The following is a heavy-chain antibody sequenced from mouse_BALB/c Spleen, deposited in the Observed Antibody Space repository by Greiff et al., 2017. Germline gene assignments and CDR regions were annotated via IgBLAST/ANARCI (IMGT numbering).Heavy chain of an antibody. Sequence: QVQLQQSGPELVKPGASVKISCKASGYAFSSSWMNWVKQRPGQGLEWIGRIYPGDGDTNYNGKFKGKATLTADKSSSTAYMQLSSLTSVDSAVYFCARGGLGKNAMDYWGQGTSVTVSS. CDR3: ARGGLGKNAMDY. CDR2: IYPGDGDT. CDR1: GYAFSSSW. V-gene: IGHV1-82*01. D-gene: IGHD3-3*01. J-gene: IGHJ4*01.